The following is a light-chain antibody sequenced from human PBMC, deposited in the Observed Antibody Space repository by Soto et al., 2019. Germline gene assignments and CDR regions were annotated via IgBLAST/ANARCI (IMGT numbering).Light chain of an antibody. CDR3: QQYSKWPLT. CDR2: GAS. V-gene: IGKV3-15*01. Sequence: VMTQAPATLSVSPGERATLSCRASQTINNNVAWYQLKDGQVPRLVIYGASTRATDIPARFSGSGSGTEFTLTISSLQSEDFAVYYCQQYSKWPLTFGGGTKVEIK. CDR1: QTINNN. J-gene: IGKJ4*01.